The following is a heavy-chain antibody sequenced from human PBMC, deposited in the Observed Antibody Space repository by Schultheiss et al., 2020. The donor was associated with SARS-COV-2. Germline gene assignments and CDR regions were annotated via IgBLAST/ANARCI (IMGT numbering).Heavy chain of an antibody. CDR2: ISYDGSNK. D-gene: IGHD1-14*01. CDR1: GFTFSSYA. CDR3: ARDFSSINDYNHEYYFDY. V-gene: IGHV3-30*04. Sequence: GGSLRLSCAASGFTFSSYAMSWVRQAPGKGLEWLAVISYDGSNKYYADSVKGRFTISRDNSKNTLYLQMNSLRAEDTAVYYCARDFSSINDYNHEYYFDYWGQGTLVTVSS. J-gene: IGHJ4*02.